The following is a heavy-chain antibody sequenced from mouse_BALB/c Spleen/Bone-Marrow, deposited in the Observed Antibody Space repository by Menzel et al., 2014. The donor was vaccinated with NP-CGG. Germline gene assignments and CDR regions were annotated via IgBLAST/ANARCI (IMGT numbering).Heavy chain of an antibody. CDR1: GFTFSSYA. CDR3: ARSDYDVGYYAMDY. CDR2: ISSGGSYT. D-gene: IGHD2-4*01. Sequence: EVKLMESGGGLAKPGGSLKLSCAASGFTFSSYAMSWVRQSPEKRLEWVAEISSGGSYTYYPDTVTGRFTISRDNAKNTLYLEMSSLRSEDTATYYCARSDYDVGYYAMDYWGQGTSVTDS. J-gene: IGHJ4*01. V-gene: IGHV5-9-4*01.